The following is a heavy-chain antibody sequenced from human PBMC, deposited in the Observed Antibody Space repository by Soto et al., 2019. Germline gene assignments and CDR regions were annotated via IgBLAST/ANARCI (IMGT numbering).Heavy chain of an antibody. J-gene: IGHJ4*02. CDR3: AREYYYDSSGYYPDY. V-gene: IGHV3-30-3*01. CDR2: ISYDGSNK. Sequence: QVQLVESGGGVVQPGRSLRLSCAASGFTFSSYAMHWVRQAPGKGLEWVAVISYDGSNKYYADSVKGRFTISRDNSKNTLYLQMNSLTAEDTAVYYCAREYYYDSSGYYPDYWGQGTLVTVSS. CDR1: GFTFSSYA. D-gene: IGHD3-22*01.